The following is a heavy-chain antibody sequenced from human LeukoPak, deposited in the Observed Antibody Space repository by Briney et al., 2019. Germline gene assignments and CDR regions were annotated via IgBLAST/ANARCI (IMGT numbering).Heavy chain of an antibody. CDR3: AKHFNRAFDI. Sequence: GGSLRLSCAASGFTFSDFYMSWIRQAPGKGLEWVSYISSSGSAVSYADSVQGRFTISRDNAKNSLYLQMNSLGPEDTAVYHCAKHFNRAFDIWGQRTMVTVSS. D-gene: IGHD3-3*02. CDR1: GFTFSDFY. CDR2: ISSSGSAV. J-gene: IGHJ3*02. V-gene: IGHV3-11*04.